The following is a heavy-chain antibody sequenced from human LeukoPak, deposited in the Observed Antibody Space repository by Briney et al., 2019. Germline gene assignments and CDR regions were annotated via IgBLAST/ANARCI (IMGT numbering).Heavy chain of an antibody. CDR1: GGSISSYY. V-gene: IGHV4-4*07. CDR2: IYSRGNT. Sequence: PSETLSLTCTVSGGSISSYYWSWIRQPAGKGLEWIGRIYSRGNTNYNPSLKSRVTMSVDTSKSQFSLKLSSVTAADTAVYYCARGPANWFDPWGQGTLVTVSS. J-gene: IGHJ5*02. CDR3: ARGPANWFDP.